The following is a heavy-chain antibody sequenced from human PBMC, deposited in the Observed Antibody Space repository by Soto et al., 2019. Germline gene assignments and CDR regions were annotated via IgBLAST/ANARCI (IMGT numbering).Heavy chain of an antibody. Sequence: SETLSLTCTVSGGSISNYYWSWIRQPPGKGLEWIGYIHYSGSTNYNPSLESRATISVDTSKNQFSLKLSSVTAADTAVYFCARCPSRPYYTDFWGQGTLVTV. CDR2: IHYSGST. CDR1: GGSISNYY. V-gene: IGHV4-59*01. J-gene: IGHJ4*02. CDR3: ARCPSRPYYTDF. D-gene: IGHD3-3*01.